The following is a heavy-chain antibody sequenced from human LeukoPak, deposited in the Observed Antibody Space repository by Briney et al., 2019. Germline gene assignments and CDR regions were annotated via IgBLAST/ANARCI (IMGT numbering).Heavy chain of an antibody. CDR1: GYTFTGYY. V-gene: IGHV1-2*06. CDR3: ARGYCSSTSCVSRLLLKPNNWFDP. CDR2: INPNSGGT. D-gene: IGHD2-2*01. J-gene: IGHJ5*02. Sequence: ASVTVSCKASGYTFTGYYMHWVRQAPGQGLEWMGRINPNSGGTNYAQKFQGRVTMTRDTSISTAYMELSRLRSDDTAVYYCARGYCSSTSCVSRLLLKPNNWFDPWGQGTLVTVSS.